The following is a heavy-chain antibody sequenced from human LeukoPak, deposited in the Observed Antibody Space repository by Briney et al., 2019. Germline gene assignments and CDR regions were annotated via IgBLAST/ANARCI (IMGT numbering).Heavy chain of an antibody. CDR2: ISSHRSYI. CDR3: ASCLWFGELYRFDP. CDR1: GFTFSSYS. D-gene: IGHD3-10*01. V-gene: IGHV3-21*01. J-gene: IGHJ5*02. Sequence: GGSLRLSCAPSGFTFSSYSMNWVRQAPATRLEWVSSISSHRSYIYYPDSVKGRFTISRDNAKNSLYLQMTSLRAEDTAVYYCASCLWFGELYRFDPWGQGTLVTVSS.